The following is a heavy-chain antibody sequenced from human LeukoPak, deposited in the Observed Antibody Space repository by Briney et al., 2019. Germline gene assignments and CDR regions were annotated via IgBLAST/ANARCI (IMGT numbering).Heavy chain of an antibody. V-gene: IGHV4-34*01. D-gene: IGHD5-18*01. CDR1: GGSFSGYY. J-gene: IGHJ4*02. CDR3: ARGLNNVDTALYYFDY. Sequence: PSETLSLTCAVYGGSFSGYYWSWIRQPPGKGLEWIGEINHSGSTNYNPSLKSRVTISVDTSKNQFSLKLSSVTAADTAVYYCARGLNNVDTALYYFDYWGQGTLVTVSS. CDR2: INHSGST.